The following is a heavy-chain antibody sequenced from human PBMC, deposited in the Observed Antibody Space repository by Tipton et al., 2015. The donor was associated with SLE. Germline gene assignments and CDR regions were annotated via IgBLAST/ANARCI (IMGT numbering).Heavy chain of an antibody. CDR2: MSYSGTT. J-gene: IGHJ4*02. CDR3: ARGGVGGYDYFDH. Sequence: LRLSCTVSGGSIESSPYYWGWIRQPPGKGLEWIGTMSYSGTTYYNPSLKSRVTVSLDTSENQFSLRLSSVAAADTAVYYCARGGVGGYDYFDHWGQGTLVTVSS. V-gene: IGHV4-39*07. CDR1: GGSIESSPYY. D-gene: IGHD5-12*01.